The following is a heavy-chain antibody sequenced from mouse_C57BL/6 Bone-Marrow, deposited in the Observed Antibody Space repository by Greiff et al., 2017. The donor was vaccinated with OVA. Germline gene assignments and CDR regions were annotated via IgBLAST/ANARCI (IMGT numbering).Heavy chain of an antibody. CDR1: GYTFTSYG. CDR3: ARGQLRLRHAWFAY. Sequence: LQESGAELARPGASVKLSCKASGYTFTSYGISWVKQRTGQGLEWIGEIYPRSGNTYYNEKFKGKATLTADKSSSTAYMELRSLTSEDSAVYFCARGQLRLRHAWFAYWGQGTLVTVSA. J-gene: IGHJ3*01. CDR2: IYPRSGNT. D-gene: IGHD3-2*02. V-gene: IGHV1-81*01.